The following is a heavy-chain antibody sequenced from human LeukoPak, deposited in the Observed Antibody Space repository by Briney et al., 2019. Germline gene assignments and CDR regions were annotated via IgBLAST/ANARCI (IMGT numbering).Heavy chain of an antibody. CDR3: AKDMSEHNYGPFGY. J-gene: IGHJ4*02. Sequence: GGSLRLSCAASGFTFDDYALHWVRQAPGKGLEWVSGISWNGGNIGYANSVEGRFTISRDNAKNSLYLQMNSLRPEDTAFYYCAKDMSEHNYGPFGYWGQGTLVTVSS. CDR1: GFTFDDYA. V-gene: IGHV3-9*01. CDR2: ISWNGGNI. D-gene: IGHD5-18*01.